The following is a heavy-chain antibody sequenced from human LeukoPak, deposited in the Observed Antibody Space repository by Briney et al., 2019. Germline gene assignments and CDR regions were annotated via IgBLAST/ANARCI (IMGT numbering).Heavy chain of an antibody. V-gene: IGHV3-21*01. CDR2: ISSSSSYI. D-gene: IGHD2-21*02. CDR1: GFTFSSYS. Sequence: PRGSLRLSCAASGFTFSSYSMNWVRQAPGKGLEWVSSISSSSSYIYYADSVKGRFTISRDNAKNSLYLQMNSLRAEDTAVYYCARGRTAKTPFDYWGQGTLVTVSS. CDR3: ARGRTAKTPFDY. J-gene: IGHJ4*02.